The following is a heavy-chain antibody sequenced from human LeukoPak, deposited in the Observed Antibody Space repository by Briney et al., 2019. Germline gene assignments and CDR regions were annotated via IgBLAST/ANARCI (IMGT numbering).Heavy chain of an antibody. D-gene: IGHD2-21*01. V-gene: IGHV4-31*01. J-gene: IGHJ6*02. CDR1: GDSISRGAYY. Sequence: SETLSLTCTVSGDSISRGAYYWTWIRHLPGQVLEWIAHMYYIGYTHYYNPSLRGPASTSVDTSKNHLSLRLTSVPPADTAVYYCARDTFHSPLSMDVWGQGTTVTVSS. CDR2: MYYIGYTH. CDR3: ARDTFHSPLSMDV.